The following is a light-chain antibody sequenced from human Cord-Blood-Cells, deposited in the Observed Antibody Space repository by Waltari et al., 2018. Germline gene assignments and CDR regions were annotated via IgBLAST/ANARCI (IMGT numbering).Light chain of an antibody. CDR3: QQLYT. CDR1: QSISSW. CDR2: KAS. J-gene: IGKJ2*01. V-gene: IGKV1-5*03. Sequence: DIQMTQSPSTLSAFVGDRVTITCRASQSISSWLAWYQQKPGKAPKLLIYKASSLESGVPSRFSGSGSGTEFTLTISSLQPDDFATYYCQQLYTFGQGTKLEIK.